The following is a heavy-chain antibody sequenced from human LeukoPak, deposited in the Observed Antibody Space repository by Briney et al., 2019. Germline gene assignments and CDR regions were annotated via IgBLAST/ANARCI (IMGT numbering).Heavy chain of an antibody. D-gene: IGHD6-6*01. V-gene: IGHV1-69*06. J-gene: IGHJ4*02. CDR2: IIPIFGTA. Sequence: GASVKVSCKASGGTFSSYAISWVRQAPGQGLEWMGGIIPIFGTANYAQKFQGRVTITADKSTSTAYMELSSLRSEDTAVYYCARRGLSARGFFDYWDQGTLVTVSS. CDR1: GGTFSSYA. CDR3: ARRGLSARGFFDY.